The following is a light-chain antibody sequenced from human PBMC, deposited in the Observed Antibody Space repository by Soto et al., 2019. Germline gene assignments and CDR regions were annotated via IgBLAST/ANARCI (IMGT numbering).Light chain of an antibody. Sequence: EIVLTQSPATXSXSPGERATLSCRASQSVGTYLAWYQQKPGQAPRLLIYDASNRATGIPARFSGSGSGTDFTLTISGLEPEDFAVYYCQQRTNWPPLTFGGGTKVEIK. CDR3: QQRTNWPPLT. V-gene: IGKV3-11*01. CDR1: QSVGTY. J-gene: IGKJ4*01. CDR2: DAS.